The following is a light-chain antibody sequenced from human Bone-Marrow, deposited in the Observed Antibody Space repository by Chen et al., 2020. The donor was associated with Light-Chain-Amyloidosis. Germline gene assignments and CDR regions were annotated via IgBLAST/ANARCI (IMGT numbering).Light chain of an antibody. CDR1: NMGTTG. V-gene: IGLV3-21*02. Sequence: SYVLTQPSSVSLAPGQTAKIACGGNNMGTTGVHWYQQTPGQAPLLVVYDDSDRPSGIPERLSGSNSGNTATLTISRVEAGDEADYYCQVWDRSSDRPVFGGGTKLTVL. J-gene: IGLJ3*02. CDR2: DDS. CDR3: QVWDRSSDRPV.